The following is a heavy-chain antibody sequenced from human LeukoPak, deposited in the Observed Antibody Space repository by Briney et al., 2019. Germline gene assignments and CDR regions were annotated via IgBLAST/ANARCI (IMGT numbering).Heavy chain of an antibody. Sequence: ASVKVSCKGSGGTFSSYAISWVRQATGQGLEWMGWMNPNSGNTGYAQKFQGRVTMTRNTSISTAYMELSSLRSEDTAVYYCAREVFKGYYYGMDVWGQGTTVTVSS. J-gene: IGHJ6*02. CDR3: AREVFKGYYYGMDV. D-gene: IGHD1-14*01. CDR2: MNPNSGNT. CDR1: GGTFSSYA. V-gene: IGHV1-8*02.